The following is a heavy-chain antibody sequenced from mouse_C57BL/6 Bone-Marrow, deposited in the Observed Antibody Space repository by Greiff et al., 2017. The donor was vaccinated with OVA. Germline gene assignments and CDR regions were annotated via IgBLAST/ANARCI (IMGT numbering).Heavy chain of an antibody. V-gene: IGHV1-15*01. J-gene: IGHJ4*01. CDR3: TPIYYGYPYAMDY. CDR2: IDPETGGT. CDR1: GYTFTDYE. Sequence: QVQLQQSGAELVRPGASVTLSCKASGYTFTDYEMHWVKQTPVHGLEWIGAIDPETGGTAYNQKFKGKAILTADKSSSTAYMELRSLTSEDSAVYYCTPIYYGYPYAMDYWGQGTSVTVSS. D-gene: IGHD2-2*01.